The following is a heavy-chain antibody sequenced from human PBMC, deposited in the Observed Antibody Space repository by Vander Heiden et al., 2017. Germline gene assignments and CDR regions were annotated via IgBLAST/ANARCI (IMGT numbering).Heavy chain of an antibody. Sequence: QVQLQESGPGLVKPSETLSLTCTVSGGSISSYYWSWIRKPPGKGPEWIGYVHYSGSTKYNPSLKSRLTISVDTSKNQFSLRLSSVTAADTAVYYCARHGGTYTINDAFDIWGQGTIGTVSS. D-gene: IGHD1-26*01. J-gene: IGHJ3*02. CDR2: VHYSGST. V-gene: IGHV4-59*08. CDR3: ARHGGTYTINDAFDI. CDR1: GGSISSYY.